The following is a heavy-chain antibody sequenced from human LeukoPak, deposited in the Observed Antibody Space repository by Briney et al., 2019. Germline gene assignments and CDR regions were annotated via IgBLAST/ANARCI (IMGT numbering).Heavy chain of an antibody. Sequence: SGGSLRLSCAASGFTVSSNYMSWVRQAPGKGLEWVSLIYSGGRIFYADSVKGRFIISTDNSENTLYLQMNSLRAEDTAVYYRASGYNYGKVDYWGQGTLVTVSS. CDR1: GFTVSSNY. V-gene: IGHV3-66*01. J-gene: IGHJ4*02. CDR2: IYSGGRI. CDR3: ASGYNYGKVDY. D-gene: IGHD5-18*01.